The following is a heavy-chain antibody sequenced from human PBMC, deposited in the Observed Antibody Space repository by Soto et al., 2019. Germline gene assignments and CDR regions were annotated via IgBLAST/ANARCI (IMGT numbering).Heavy chain of an antibody. CDR2: ISNDGRAQ. V-gene: IGHV3-30*03. D-gene: IGHD3-3*01. CDR1: TVTINVHG. J-gene: IGHJ4*02. CDR3: ARDIWSGDYKSLDS. Sequence: GGSLRLSCTSSTVTINVHGIQWVRQAPGKGLEWVAFISNDGRAQYYADSVKGRFTISRDYSKNTVDLQMNSLRNEETAVYYCARDIWSGDYKSLDSWGPGTLVTVS.